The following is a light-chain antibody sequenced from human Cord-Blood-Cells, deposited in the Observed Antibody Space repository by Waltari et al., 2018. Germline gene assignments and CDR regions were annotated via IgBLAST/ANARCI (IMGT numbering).Light chain of an antibody. CDR3: QRWDSSSDHVV. CDR2: YDS. V-gene: IGLV3-21*04. CDR1: NIGSKS. J-gene: IGLJ2*01. Sequence: SYVLPQPPSVSLAPGKPARLTCGGNNIGSKSVHLYQQKPGQAPVLVIYYDSDRPSGIPERFSGSNSGNTATLTISRVEAGDEADYYCQRWDSSSDHVVFGGGTKLTVL.